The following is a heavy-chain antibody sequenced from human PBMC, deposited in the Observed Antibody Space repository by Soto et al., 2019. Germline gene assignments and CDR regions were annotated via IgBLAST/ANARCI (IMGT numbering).Heavy chain of an antibody. V-gene: IGHV3-23*01. Sequence: GESLRLSCAASGFTFTNYAMNWVRQAPGEGLEWASGIGGSAGSAYYADSVKGRFAISRDISKNTLYPQMNSLRADDTAVYYCTKSGNQIIYYHDMDVWGQGTTVTVSS. CDR1: GFTFTNYA. CDR2: IGGSAGSA. J-gene: IGHJ6*02. D-gene: IGHD1-1*01. CDR3: TKSGNQIIYYHDMDV.